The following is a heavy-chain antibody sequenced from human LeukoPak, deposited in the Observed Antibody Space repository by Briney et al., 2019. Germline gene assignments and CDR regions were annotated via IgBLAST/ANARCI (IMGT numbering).Heavy chain of an antibody. V-gene: IGHV3-21*04. CDR3: ARAFKYSMSGYYFDY. D-gene: IGHD2-21*01. Sequence: NPGGSLRLSCAASGFTFSSYSMNWVRQAPGKGLEWVSSISSSSSYIYYADSVKGRFTISRDNAKNSLYLQMNSLRAEDTALYYCARAFKYSMSGYYFDYWGQGTLVTVSS. CDR1: GFTFSSYS. CDR2: ISSSSSYI. J-gene: IGHJ4*02.